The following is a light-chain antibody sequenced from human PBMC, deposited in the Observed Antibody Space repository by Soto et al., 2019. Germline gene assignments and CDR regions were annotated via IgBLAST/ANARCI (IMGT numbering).Light chain of an antibody. CDR3: LQEFNYPFT. CDR2: EAS. V-gene: IGKV1-6*01. Sequence: AIQMTQSPSSLSASVGDRVTITCRASRGIRNDLGWYQQKPGKAPKLRNYEASSRQSWVPSRFTGSGSDTDLTLTISSLQPEAFATYYCLQEFNYPFTVGPGTKVHIK. J-gene: IGKJ3*01. CDR1: RGIRND.